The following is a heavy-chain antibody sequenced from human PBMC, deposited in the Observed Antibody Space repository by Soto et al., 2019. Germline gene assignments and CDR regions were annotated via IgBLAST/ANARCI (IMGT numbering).Heavy chain of an antibody. CDR1: GGSFSVYY. J-gene: IGHJ4*02. CDR2: INHSGST. Sequence: SESLSLTCAVYGGSFSVYYWSWIRQPPGKGLEWIGEINHSGSTNYNPSLKSRVTISVDTSKNQFSLKLSSVTAADTAVYYCAKDGITMIVVVIGDFDYWGQGTLVTVSS. D-gene: IGHD3-22*01. CDR3: AKDGITMIVVVIGDFDY. V-gene: IGHV4-34*01.